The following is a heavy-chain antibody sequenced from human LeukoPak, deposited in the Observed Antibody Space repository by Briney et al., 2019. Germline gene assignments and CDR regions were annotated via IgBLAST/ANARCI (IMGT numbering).Heavy chain of an antibody. Sequence: SETLSLTCTVSGGSISSYYWSWIRQPAGKGLEWIGRFYTSGSTNYNPSLKSRVTMSVDTSKNQFSLKLSSVTAADTAVYYCERELWFGEPWDYYYYYGMDVWGQGTTVTVSS. V-gene: IGHV4-4*07. CDR2: FYTSGST. J-gene: IGHJ6*02. CDR1: GGSISSYY. CDR3: ERELWFGEPWDYYYYYGMDV. D-gene: IGHD3-10*01.